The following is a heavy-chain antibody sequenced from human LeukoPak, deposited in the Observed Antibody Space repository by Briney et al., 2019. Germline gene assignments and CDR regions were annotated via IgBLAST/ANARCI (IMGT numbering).Heavy chain of an antibody. CDR3: ARVRGLYYDSSGYLFDY. V-gene: IGHV1-2*06. CDR2: INPNSGGT. D-gene: IGHD3-22*01. CDR1: GYTFTGYY. J-gene: IGHJ4*02. Sequence: SVEVSCKASGYTFTGYYMHWVRQAPGQGLEWMGRINPNSGGTNYAQKFQGRVTMTRDTSISTAYMELSRLRSDDTAVYYCARVRGLYYDSSGYLFDYWGQGTLVTVSS.